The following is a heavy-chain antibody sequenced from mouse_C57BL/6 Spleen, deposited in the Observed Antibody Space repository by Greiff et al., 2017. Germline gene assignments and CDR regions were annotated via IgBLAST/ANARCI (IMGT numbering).Heavy chain of an antibody. CDR2: IDPETGGT. J-gene: IGHJ4*01. Sequence: QVQLKESGAELVRPGASVTLSCKASGYTFTDYEMHWVKQTPVHGLEWIGAIDPETGGTAYNQKFKGKAILTADKSSSTAYMELRSLTSEDSAVYYCTRVLFYAMDYWGQGTSVTVSS. CDR3: TRVLFYAMDY. V-gene: IGHV1-15*01. CDR1: GYTFTDYE. D-gene: IGHD1-1*02.